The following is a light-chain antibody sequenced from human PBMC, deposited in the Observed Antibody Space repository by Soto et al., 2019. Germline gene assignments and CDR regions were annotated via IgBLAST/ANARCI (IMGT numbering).Light chain of an antibody. V-gene: IGKV3-20*01. CDR3: QQYGSSPLFT. Sequence: EIVLTQSPATLSLSPGDRATLSCRASQSVTSALAWFQQKPGQAPRLLIYDVSRRATGIPARFSGSGSGTDFTLTINSLEPEDFAVYYCQQYGSSPLFTFGPGTKVDIK. CDR2: DVS. J-gene: IGKJ3*01. CDR1: QSVTSA.